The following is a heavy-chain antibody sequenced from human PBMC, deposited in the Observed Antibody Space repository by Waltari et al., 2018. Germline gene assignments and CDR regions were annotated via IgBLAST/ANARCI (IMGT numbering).Heavy chain of an antibody. J-gene: IGHJ4*01. CDR1: GYTFSNYG. CDR2: ISVYNGDP. D-gene: IGHD3-9*01. Sequence: QVQLVQSGAEVKKPGASVRVSCKASGYTFSNYGISWVRQAPGQGLEWMGWISVYNGDPNSAQKVQGRVTMTTDTSTTTAYMELRSLRSDDTAVYYCARARRFADILAGNYRDYWGQGTLVIVSS. V-gene: IGHV1-18*04. CDR3: ARARRFADILAGNYRDY.